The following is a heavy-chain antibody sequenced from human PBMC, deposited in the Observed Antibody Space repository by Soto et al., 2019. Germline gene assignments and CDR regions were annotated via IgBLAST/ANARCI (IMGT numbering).Heavy chain of an antibody. CDR2: FDPEDGET. V-gene: IGHV1-24*01. Sequence: ASVKVSCKVSGYTLTELSMHWVRQAPGKGLEWMGGFDPEDGETIYAEKFQGRVTITEDKSTSTVYMELSSLRSEDTAVYYCARGGDFTVVTPAPEFYSYYAMDVWGQGTTVTVSS. J-gene: IGHJ6*02. D-gene: IGHD2-21*01. CDR1: GYTLTELS. CDR3: ARGGDFTVVTPAPEFYSYYAMDV.